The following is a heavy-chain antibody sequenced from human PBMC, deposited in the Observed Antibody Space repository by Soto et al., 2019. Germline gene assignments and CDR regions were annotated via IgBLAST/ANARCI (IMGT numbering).Heavy chain of an antibody. CDR3: ASAHKSYYYYYYMDV. V-gene: IGHV3-30*03. CDR1: GFTFSSFG. J-gene: IGHJ6*03. D-gene: IGHD6-6*01. CDR2: ISYDGSNK. Sequence: GGSLRLSCAASGFTFSSFGMHWVRQAPGKGLEWVAVISYDGSNKYYADSVKGRFTISRDNSKNTLYLQMNSLRAEDTAVYYCASAHKSYYYYYYMDVWGKGTTVTVSS.